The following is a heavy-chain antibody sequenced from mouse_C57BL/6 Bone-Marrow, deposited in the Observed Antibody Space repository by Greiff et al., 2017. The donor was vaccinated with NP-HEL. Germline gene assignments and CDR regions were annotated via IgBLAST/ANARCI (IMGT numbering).Heavy chain of an antibody. Sequence: EVKLQESGGGLVQPGGSMKLSCAASGFTFSDAWMDWVRQSPEKGLEWVAEIRNKANNHATYYAESVKGRFTISRDDSKSSVYLQMNSLRAEDTGIYSCTGSTVVETRFAYWGQGTLVTVSA. CDR1: GFTFSDAW. CDR3: TGSTVVETRFAY. CDR2: IRNKANNHAT. V-gene: IGHV6-6*01. J-gene: IGHJ3*01. D-gene: IGHD1-1*01.